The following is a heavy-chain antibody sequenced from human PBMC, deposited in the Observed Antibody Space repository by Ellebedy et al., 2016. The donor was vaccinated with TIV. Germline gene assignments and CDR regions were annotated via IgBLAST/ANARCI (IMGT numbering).Heavy chain of an antibody. CDR3: ARVRFGDTAVDY. D-gene: IGHD2-21*01. V-gene: IGHV3-13*01. J-gene: IGHJ4*03. CDR1: GFTFSSYD. CDR2: IGTAGDT. Sequence: GGSLRLSCAASGFTFSSYDMHWVRQGTGKGLEWVSAIGTAGDTYYPGSVKGRFTISRENAKKSLYLQITSLRAEDTAVYYCARVRFGDTAVDYWGQGTLVTVSS.